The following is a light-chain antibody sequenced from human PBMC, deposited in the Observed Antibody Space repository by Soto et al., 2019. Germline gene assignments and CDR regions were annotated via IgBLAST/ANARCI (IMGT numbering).Light chain of an antibody. CDR1: SSNIGSNT. Sequence: QAVVTQPPSASGTPGQRVTISCSGSSSNIGSNTVNWYQQLPGTAPKLLIYSNNQRPSGVPDRSSGSKSGTSASLAISGLQSEYEADYYCAAWDDSLNGYWVFGGGTQLTVL. CDR2: SNN. V-gene: IGLV1-44*01. CDR3: AAWDDSLNGYWV. J-gene: IGLJ3*02.